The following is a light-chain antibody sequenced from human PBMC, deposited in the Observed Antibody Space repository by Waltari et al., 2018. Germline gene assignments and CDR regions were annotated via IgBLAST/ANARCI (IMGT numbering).Light chain of an antibody. CDR1: SSDVCCYNY. Sequence: STLTQPRSVSGSPGQSVTISCPGTSSDVCCYNYVSWYQQHPGKAPQLMIYDVNRRPSGVPDRFSGSKSGNTASLTISGLQAEDEADYYCCSYAGSALRVFGGGTKLTVL. CDR3: CSYAGSALRV. V-gene: IGLV2-11*01. J-gene: IGLJ3*02. CDR2: DVN.